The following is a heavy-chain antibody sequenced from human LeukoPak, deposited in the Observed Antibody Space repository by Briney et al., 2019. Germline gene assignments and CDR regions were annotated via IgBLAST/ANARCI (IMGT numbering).Heavy chain of an antibody. D-gene: IGHD3-3*02. CDR3: ARSGHWSAAYYYYYMDV. CDR2: IRSSVTTI. J-gene: IGHJ6*03. CDR1: GFTVSDYS. V-gene: IGHV3-11*01. Sequence: GGSLRLSCAASGFTVSDYSMSWIRQAPGEGLEWVSYIRSSVTTIYYADSVQGRFTISRDNAKNSLYLQMNSLRAEDTAVYYCARSGHWSAAYYYYYMDVWGKGTTVTVSS.